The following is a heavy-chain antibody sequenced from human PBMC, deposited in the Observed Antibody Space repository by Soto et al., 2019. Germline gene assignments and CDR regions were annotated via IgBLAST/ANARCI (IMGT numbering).Heavy chain of an antibody. D-gene: IGHD3-3*01. V-gene: IGHV3-23*01. CDR2: ISGSGGST. CDR3: AKLSAYDVWSGSEAFDY. Sequence: PGGSLRLSCAASGFTFSSYAMSWVRQAPGKGLEWVSAISGSGGSTYYADSVKGRFTISRDNSKNTLYLQMDSLRAEDTAVYYCAKLSAYDVWSGSEAFDYWGQGTLVTVSS. CDR1: GFTFSSYA. J-gene: IGHJ4*02.